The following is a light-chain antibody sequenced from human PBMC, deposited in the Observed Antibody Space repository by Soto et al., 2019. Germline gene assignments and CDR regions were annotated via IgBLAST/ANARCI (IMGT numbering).Light chain of an antibody. V-gene: IGLV2-14*01. CDR3: SSFTTTSTHV. Sequence: QSALTQPASLSGSPGQSITISCTGTSSDIGAYDYVSWFQQHPGKAPKLMIFEVNNRPTGVYNLFSGSKSGNTAYLTISGLQVEDEAEYFCSSFTTTSTHVFGTGIKLTVL. CDR1: SSDIGAYDY. J-gene: IGLJ1*01. CDR2: EVN.